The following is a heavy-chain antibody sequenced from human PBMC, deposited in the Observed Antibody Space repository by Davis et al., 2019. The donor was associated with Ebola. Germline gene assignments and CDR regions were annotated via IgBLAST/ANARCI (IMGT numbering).Heavy chain of an antibody. Sequence: GGSLRLSCAASGFTFRSYAMHWVRQAPGKGLEWVAVISYDGSNAHYADSVKGRFTISRDNSKNTLYLQMNSLRAEDTAIYYCAKDHWSDYDSYIDNWGQGTLVTVSS. J-gene: IGHJ4*02. V-gene: IGHV3-30*04. CDR2: ISYDGSNA. D-gene: IGHD5-12*01. CDR3: AKDHWSDYDSYIDN. CDR1: GFTFRSYA.